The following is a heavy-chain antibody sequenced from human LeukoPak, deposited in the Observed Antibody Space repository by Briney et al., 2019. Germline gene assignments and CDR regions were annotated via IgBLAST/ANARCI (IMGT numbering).Heavy chain of an antibody. CDR3: ARSVHDTSGYAY. CDR2: IYSGGGT. CDR1: GFSVSSTY. D-gene: IGHD3-22*01. Sequence: GGSLRLSCAASGFSVSSTYMSWVRQAPGKGLDWLSVIYSGGGTYYAESVKGRFTTSRDISKNTLYLQMNNLGTEDTAVYFCARSVHDTSGYAYWGQGTLVTVSS. V-gene: IGHV3-66*01. J-gene: IGHJ4*02.